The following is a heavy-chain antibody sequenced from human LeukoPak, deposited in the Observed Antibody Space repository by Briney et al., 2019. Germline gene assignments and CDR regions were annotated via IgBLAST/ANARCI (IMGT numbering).Heavy chain of an antibody. CDR1: GGSISSYY. J-gene: IGHJ4*02. CDR3: ARVTGYVIEDNFDY. D-gene: IGHD2-15*01. V-gene: IGHV4-59*01. Sequence: SETLSLTCTVSGGSISSYYWSWIRQPPGKGLEWIGYIYYSGSTNYNPSLKSRVAISVDTSKNQFSLKLRSVIAADTAVYYCARVTGYVIEDNFDYWGQGTLVTVSS. CDR2: IYYSGST.